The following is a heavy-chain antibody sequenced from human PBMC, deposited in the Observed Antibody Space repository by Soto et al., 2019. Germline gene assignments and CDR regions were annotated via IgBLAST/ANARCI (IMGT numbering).Heavy chain of an antibody. V-gene: IGHV4-4*02. CDR2: IYHNGST. D-gene: IGHD5-12*01. CDR3: AREWLGPYYYMDV. CDR1: SGSISSSNW. Sequence: QVQLQESGPGLVKPSGTLSLTCAVSSGSISSSNWWSWVRQPPGKGLEWIGEIYHNGSTNYNPSLKSQVTISVDKSKNQFSLKLSSVTAADTAVYYCAREWLGPYYYMDVWGKGTTVTVSS. J-gene: IGHJ6*03.